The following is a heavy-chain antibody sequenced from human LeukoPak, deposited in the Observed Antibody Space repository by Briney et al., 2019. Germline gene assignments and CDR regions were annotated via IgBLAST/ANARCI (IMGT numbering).Heavy chain of an antibody. CDR1: GGSTSGDF. CDR3: GRLVYFVELSIEV. J-gene: IGHJ4*02. V-gene: IGHV4-59*01. Sequence: SETLSRTCTVSGGSTSGDFWSWVRQPPGKGLEYIGYLNSNGGTNKNPSLQSRVTMSIDTSKNLFSLRLTSVTAADTAIYYCGRLVYFVELSIEVWGRGTLVTVSS. D-gene: IGHD3-10*01. CDR2: LNSNGGT.